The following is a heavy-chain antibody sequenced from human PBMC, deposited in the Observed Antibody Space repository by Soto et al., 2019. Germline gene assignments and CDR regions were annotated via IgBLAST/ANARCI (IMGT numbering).Heavy chain of an antibody. D-gene: IGHD3-10*01. V-gene: IGHV3-23*01. CDR1: GFTFSSYA. CDR2: IRGRGDNT. Sequence: EVQLLESGGGLVQPGGSLRLSCAASGFTFSSYAMSWVRQAPGKGLEWVSTIRGRGDNTYYADSVKGRFTISRDNAKNTLFLQMNSLRAEDTAVYYCAKDTLDGDYYCSGRGGMDVWGQGTTFTVSS. CDR3: AKDTLDGDYYCSGRGGMDV. J-gene: IGHJ6*02.